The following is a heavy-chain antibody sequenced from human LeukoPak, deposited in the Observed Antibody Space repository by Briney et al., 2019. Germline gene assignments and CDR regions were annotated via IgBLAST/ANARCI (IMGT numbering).Heavy chain of an antibody. V-gene: IGHV1-8*01. CDR3: ARGSDGVVPAAIGY. D-gene: IGHD2-2*01. CDR1: GYSFTSYD. Sequence: ASVKVSCKASGYSFTSYDINWVRQATGPGLELMGCMNPNSGNTGYAHKFQGRVTMTRNTSISTAYMELSSLRSEDTAVYYCARGSDGVVPAAIGYWGQGTLVTVSS. CDR2: MNPNSGNT. J-gene: IGHJ4*02.